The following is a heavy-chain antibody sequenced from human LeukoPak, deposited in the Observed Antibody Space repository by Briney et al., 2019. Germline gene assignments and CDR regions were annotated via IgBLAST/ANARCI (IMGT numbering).Heavy chain of an antibody. J-gene: IGHJ4*02. CDR3: VVTMIQEAEDY. D-gene: IGHD3-22*01. Sequence: SQTLSLTCTVSGGSISSGGYYWSWLRQHPGKGLEWIGYIYYSGSTYYNPSLKSRVTISVDTSKNQFSLKLSSVTAADTAVYYCVVTMIQEAEDYWGQGTLVTVSS. V-gene: IGHV4-31*03. CDR2: IYYSGST. CDR1: GGSISSGGYY.